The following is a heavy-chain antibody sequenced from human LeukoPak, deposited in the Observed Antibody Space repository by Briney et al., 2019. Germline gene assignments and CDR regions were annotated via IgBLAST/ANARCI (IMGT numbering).Heavy chain of an antibody. D-gene: IGHD3-22*01. CDR1: GGSISSGDYY. CDR2: IYYSGST. CDR3: ARDPFPHAINYYDSSGYH. Sequence: SETLSLTCTVAGGSISSGDYYWRWIRQPPGKGLEWSGYIYYSGSTYYNPSLKSRVTISVDTSKNLFSLKLSSVTAADTAVYYCARDPFPHAINYYDSSGYHWGQGTLVTVSS. J-gene: IGHJ5*02. V-gene: IGHV4-30-4*08.